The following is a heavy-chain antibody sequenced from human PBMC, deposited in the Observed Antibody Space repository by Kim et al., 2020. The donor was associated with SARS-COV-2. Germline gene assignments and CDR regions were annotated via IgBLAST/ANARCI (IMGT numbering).Heavy chain of an antibody. D-gene: IGHD1-26*01. V-gene: IGHV1-69*04. CDR1: GGTFSSYA. Sequence: SVKVSCKASGGTFSSYAISWVRQAPGQGLEWMGRIIPILGIANYAQKFQGRVTITADKSTNTAYMELSSLRSEDTAVYYCARSRVGDAFDIWGQGTMVT. CDR2: IIPILGIA. CDR3: ARSRVGDAFDI. J-gene: IGHJ3*02.